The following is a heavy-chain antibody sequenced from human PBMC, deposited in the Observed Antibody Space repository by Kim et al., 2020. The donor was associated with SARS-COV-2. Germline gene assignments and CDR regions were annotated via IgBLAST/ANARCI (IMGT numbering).Heavy chain of an antibody. CDR2: VSGGSDTT. Sequence: GGSLRLSCAASGFTFSDFAMAWVRQAPGRGLEWVSGFRVPTVSGGSDTTYYADSVKDRFTMSRDNSKNTVYLQMNSLRAEDTAVYYCATGMMVLTLGGQG. CDR3: ATGMMVLTL. J-gene: IGHJ1*01. V-gene: IGHV3-23*01. CDR1: GFTFSDFA. D-gene: IGHD3-22*01.